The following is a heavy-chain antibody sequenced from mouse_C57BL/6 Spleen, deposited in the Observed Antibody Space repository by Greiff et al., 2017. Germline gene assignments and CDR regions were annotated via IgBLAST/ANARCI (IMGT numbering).Heavy chain of an antibody. J-gene: IGHJ3*01. CDR3: ARWGVDPFAY. Sequence: QVQLQQSGAELARPGASVKMSCKASGYTFTSYTMHWVKQRPGQGLEWIGYINPSSGYTKYNQKFKDKATLTADKSSSTAYMQLSSLTSEDSAVYDCARWGVDPFAYWGQGTLVTVSA. V-gene: IGHV1-4*01. CDR1: GYTFTSYT. CDR2: INPSSGYT.